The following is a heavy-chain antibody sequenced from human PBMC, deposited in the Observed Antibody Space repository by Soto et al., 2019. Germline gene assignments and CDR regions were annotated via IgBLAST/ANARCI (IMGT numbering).Heavy chain of an antibody. D-gene: IGHD5-12*01. J-gene: IGHJ6*02. V-gene: IGHV3-30*18. CDR2: ISYDGSNK. CDR3: AKVPLEMATIHYGMDV. CDR1: GFTFSSYG. Sequence: PGGSLRLSCAASGFTFSSYGMHWVRQAPGKGLEWVAVISYDGSNKYYADSVKGRFTISRDNSKNTLYLQMNSLRAEDTAAYYCAKVPLEMATIHYGMDVWGQGTTVTVSS.